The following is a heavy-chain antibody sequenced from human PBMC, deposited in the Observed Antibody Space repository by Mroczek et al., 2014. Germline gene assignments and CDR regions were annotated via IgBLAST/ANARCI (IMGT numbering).Heavy chain of an antibody. CDR3: ARDDSSGYPHWYFDL. D-gene: IGHD3-22*01. Sequence: QVQLQESGAEVKKPGASVKVSCKASGYTFTGYYMHWVRQAPGQGLEWMGWINPNSGGTNYAQKFQGRVTMTRDTSISTAYMELSRLRSDDTAVYYCARDDSSGYPHWYFDLWGRGTLVTVSS. V-gene: IGHV1-2*02. J-gene: IGHJ2*01. CDR1: GYTFTGYY. CDR2: INPNSGGT.